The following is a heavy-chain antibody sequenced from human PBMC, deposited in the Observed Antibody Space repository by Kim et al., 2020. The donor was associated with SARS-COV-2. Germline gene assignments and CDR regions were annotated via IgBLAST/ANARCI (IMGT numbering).Heavy chain of an antibody. V-gene: IGHV4-39*02. CDR1: GGSISSGSHY. CDR2: INYIGTT. D-gene: IGHD3-22*01. Sequence: SETLSLTCTVSGGSISSGSHYWGWLRQPPGRGLEWIGGINYIGTTYYKPSLKSRVTIFVDTSKNRFSLRLDSVTATDSAVYYCARPTDTSGYYFAFDYWG. J-gene: IGHJ4*01. CDR3: ARPTDTSGYYFAFDY.